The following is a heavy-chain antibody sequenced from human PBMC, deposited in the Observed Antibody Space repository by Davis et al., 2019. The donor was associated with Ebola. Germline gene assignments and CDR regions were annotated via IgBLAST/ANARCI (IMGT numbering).Heavy chain of an antibody. CDR2: LYYSGST. Sequence: PSETLSLTCTVSGGSISSSSYYWGWIRQPPGKGLEWIGSLYYSGSTYYNPSLKSRVTISVDTSKNQFSLKLSSVTAADTAVYYCARGPVGATTGWFDPWGQGTLVTVSS. D-gene: IGHD1-26*01. V-gene: IGHV4-39*01. CDR3: ARGPVGATTGWFDP. CDR1: GGSISSSSYY. J-gene: IGHJ5*02.